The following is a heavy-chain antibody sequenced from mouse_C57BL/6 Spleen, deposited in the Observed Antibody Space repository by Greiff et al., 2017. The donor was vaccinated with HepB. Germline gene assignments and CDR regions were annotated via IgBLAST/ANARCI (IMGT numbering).Heavy chain of an antibody. J-gene: IGHJ4*01. V-gene: IGHV2-5*01. CDR2: IWRGGST. D-gene: IGHD3-2*02. CDR1: GFSLTSYG. Sequence: VKLKESGPGLVQPSQSLSITCTVSGFSLTSYGVHWVRQSPGKGLEWLGVIWRGGSTDYNAAFMSRLSITKDNSKSQVFFKMNSLQADDTAIYYCAKKRSSGYVGYAMDYWGQGTSVTVSS. CDR3: AKKRSSGYVGYAMDY.